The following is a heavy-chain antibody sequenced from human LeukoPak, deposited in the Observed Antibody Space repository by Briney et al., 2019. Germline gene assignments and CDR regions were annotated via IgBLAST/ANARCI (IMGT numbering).Heavy chain of an antibody. J-gene: IGHJ4*02. Sequence: GGSLRLSCAASGFTFSGSAMHWVRQASGKGLEWVGRIRSKANSYATAYAASVKGRFTISRDYSKNTAYLQMNSLKTEDTAVYYCTSASDIIMITFGGEYYFDYWGQGTLVTVSS. D-gene: IGHD3-16*01. CDR1: GFTFSGSA. CDR3: TSASDIIMITFGGEYYFDY. V-gene: IGHV3-73*01. CDR2: IRSKANSYAT.